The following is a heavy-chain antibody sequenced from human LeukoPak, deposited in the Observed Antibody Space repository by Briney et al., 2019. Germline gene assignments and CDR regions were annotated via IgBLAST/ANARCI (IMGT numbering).Heavy chain of an antibody. CDR1: GFTFSSYW. V-gene: IGHV3-7*01. Sequence: GGSLRLSCAASGFTFSSYWMSWVRQAPGKGLEWVANIKQDGSEKYYVDPVKGRFTISRDNAKNSLYLQMNSLRAEDTAVYYRARDQEWELMPLDVWGKGTTVTVSS. J-gene: IGHJ6*04. CDR3: ARDQEWELMPLDV. D-gene: IGHD1-26*01. CDR2: IKQDGSEK.